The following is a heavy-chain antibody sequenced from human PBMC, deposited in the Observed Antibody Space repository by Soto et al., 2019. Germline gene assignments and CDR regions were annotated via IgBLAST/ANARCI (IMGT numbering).Heavy chain of an antibody. D-gene: IGHD3-16*01. Sequence: GASEKVSCKASGGTFSSYAISWVRQAPGQGLEWMGGIIPIFGTANYAQKFQGRVTITADKSTSTAYMELSSLRSEDTAVYYCARDQGIYGFDYWGQGTLVTVSS. J-gene: IGHJ4*02. CDR2: IIPIFGTA. CDR3: ARDQGIYGFDY. CDR1: GGTFSSYA. V-gene: IGHV1-69*06.